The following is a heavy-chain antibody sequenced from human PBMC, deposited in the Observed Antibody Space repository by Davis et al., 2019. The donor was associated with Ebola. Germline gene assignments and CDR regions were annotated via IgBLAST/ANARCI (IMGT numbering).Heavy chain of an antibody. CDR1: GWSFSGYY. D-gene: IGHD3-3*01. CDR3: SRLATSSYDFWSGYPTTARYYFDY. V-gene: IGHV4-34*01. CDR2: INHSGST. Sequence: PSETLSLTCAVYGWSFSGYYRSWIRQPPGKGLEWIGEINHSGSTNYNPSLKSRVTTSVDTSKNQFSLKLSSVTAADTAVYYWSRLATSSYDFWSGYPTTARYYFDYWGQGTLVTVSS. J-gene: IGHJ4*02.